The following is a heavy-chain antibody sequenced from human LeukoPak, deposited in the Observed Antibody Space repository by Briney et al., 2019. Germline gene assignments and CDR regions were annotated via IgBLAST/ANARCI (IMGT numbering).Heavy chain of an antibody. Sequence: ASVKVSCTASGYTFSSYGISSVRQAPGPGLEWMGWISAYNGNTNYAQKLQGRVTMTTDTSTSTAYMELRSVRSDDTAVYYCATGIRIFGVVICHRGYFDYWGQGTLVTVSS. CDR3: ATGIRIFGVVICHRGYFDY. J-gene: IGHJ4*02. CDR2: ISAYNGNT. D-gene: IGHD3-3*01. CDR1: GYTFSSYG. V-gene: IGHV1-18*01.